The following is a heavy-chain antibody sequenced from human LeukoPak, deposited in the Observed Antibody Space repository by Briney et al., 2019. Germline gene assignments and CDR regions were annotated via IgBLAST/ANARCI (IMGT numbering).Heavy chain of an antibody. V-gene: IGHV1-2*02. CDR1: GYTFSGYY. CDR3: ATERNSGYDRPATFDY. J-gene: IGHJ4*02. CDR2: INPNSGGT. Sequence: GASVKVSCKASGYTFSGYYMHWVRQAPGQGLEWMGWINPNSGGTNYAQQFQGRVTMTRDTSISTAYTELSSLSSADPAVYYCATERNSGYDRPATFDYWGQGTLVTVSS. D-gene: IGHD5-12*01.